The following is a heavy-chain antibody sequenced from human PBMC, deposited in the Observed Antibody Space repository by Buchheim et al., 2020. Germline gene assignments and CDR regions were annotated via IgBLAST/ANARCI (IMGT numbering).Heavy chain of an antibody. D-gene: IGHD1-1*01. CDR1: GFTFSSYG. J-gene: IGHJ4*02. Sequence: QVQLVESGGGVVQPGRSLRLSCAASGFTFSSYGMHWVRQAPGKGLEWVAVISYDGSNKYYADSVKGRFTISRDNSKNTLYLQMNSLRAEDTAVYYCAKSGCTNYFDYWGQGTL. V-gene: IGHV3-30*18. CDR2: ISYDGSNK. CDR3: AKSGCTNYFDY.